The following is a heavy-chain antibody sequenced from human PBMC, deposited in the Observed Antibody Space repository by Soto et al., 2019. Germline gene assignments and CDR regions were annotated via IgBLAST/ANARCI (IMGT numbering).Heavy chain of an antibody. CDR2: INPKSGGS. CDR3: ARAGTSRDAFDI. CDR1: GYTFTGYY. V-gene: IGHV1-2*02. D-gene: IGHD6-13*01. J-gene: IGHJ3*02. Sequence: AASVKVSCKASGYTFTGYYLHWVRQAPGQGLEWMGWINPKSGGSKFAQRFQGRVTMTRDTSISTAHMELSRLRSDDTAVYYCARAGTSRDAFDIWGQGTMVTVSS.